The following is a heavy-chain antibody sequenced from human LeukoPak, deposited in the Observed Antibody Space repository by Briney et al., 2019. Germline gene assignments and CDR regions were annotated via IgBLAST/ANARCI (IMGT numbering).Heavy chain of an antibody. J-gene: IGHJ3*02. D-gene: IGHD3-10*01. CDR2: ISWNSGSI. CDR1: GFTFDDYA. CDR3: ANAQGRPNAFDI. V-gene: IGHV3-9*01. Sequence: GRSLRLSCAASGFTFDDYAMHWVRQAPGKGLEWVSGISWNSGSIGYADSVKGRFTISRNNSKNTLYLQMNSLRAEDTAVYYCANAQGRPNAFDIWGQGTMVTVSS.